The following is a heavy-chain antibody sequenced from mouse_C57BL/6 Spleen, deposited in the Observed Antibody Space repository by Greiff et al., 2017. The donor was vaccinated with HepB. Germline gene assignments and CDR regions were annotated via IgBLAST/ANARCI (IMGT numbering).Heavy chain of an antibody. D-gene: IGHD1-1*01. CDR1: GYTFTSYW. Sequence: VQLQQPGAELVKPGASVKMSCKASGYTFTSYWITWVKQRPGQGLEWIGDIYPGSGSTNYNEKFKSKATLTVDTSSSTAYMQLSSLTSEDSAVYYCARKGIYYYGSSLAWFAYWGQGTLVTVSA. J-gene: IGHJ3*01. CDR2: IYPGSGST. V-gene: IGHV1-55*01. CDR3: ARKGIYYYGSSLAWFAY.